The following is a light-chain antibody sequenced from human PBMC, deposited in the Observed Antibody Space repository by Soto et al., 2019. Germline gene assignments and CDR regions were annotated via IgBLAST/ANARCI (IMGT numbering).Light chain of an antibody. CDR3: SSYAGSSNV. J-gene: IGLJ1*01. Sequence: QSALNQPASVSGSPGQSITISCTGTSSDIGDYNYVSWYQQHPGKAPKLMIYEVNKRPSGVPDRFSGSKSGNTASLTVSGLQAEDEADYYCSSYAGSSNVFGTGTKLTVL. V-gene: IGLV2-8*01. CDR2: EVN. CDR1: SSDIGDYNY.